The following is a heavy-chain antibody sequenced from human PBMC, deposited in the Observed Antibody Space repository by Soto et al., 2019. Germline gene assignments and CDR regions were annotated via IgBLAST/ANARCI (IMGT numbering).Heavy chain of an antibody. D-gene: IGHD2-15*01. CDR3: ARDSDIVVVVAGSWFDP. CDR2: ISSSSSYI. Sequence: GGSLRLSCAASGFTFSSYSMNWVRQAPGKGLEWVSSISSSSSYIYYADSVKGRFTISRDNAKNSLYLQMNSLRAEDTAVYYCARDSDIVVVVAGSWFDPWGQGTLVTVSS. V-gene: IGHV3-21*01. CDR1: GFTFSSYS. J-gene: IGHJ5*02.